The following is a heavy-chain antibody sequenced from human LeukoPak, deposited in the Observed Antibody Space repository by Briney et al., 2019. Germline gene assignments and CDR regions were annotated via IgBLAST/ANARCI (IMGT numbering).Heavy chain of an antibody. CDR1: GFTFSSYS. Sequence: PGGSLRLSCAASGFTFSSYSMNWVRQAPGKGLEWVSYISSSSSTIYYADSVKGRFTISRDNAKNSLYLQMNSLRAEDTAVYYCARDDLDFWSGFDYWGQGTLVTVSS. CDR2: ISSSSSTI. J-gene: IGHJ4*02. CDR3: ARDDLDFWSGFDY. D-gene: IGHD3-3*01. V-gene: IGHV3-48*01.